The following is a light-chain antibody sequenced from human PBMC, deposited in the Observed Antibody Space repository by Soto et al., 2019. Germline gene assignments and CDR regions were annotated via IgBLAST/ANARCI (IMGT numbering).Light chain of an antibody. Sequence: DIQMTQSPSSLSASVGDRVTITCQASQNINNYLNWYQQKPGRAPKLLIYDASNLETGVPSRFSGSGSGTDFTFTISSLQPEDIATYYCQQYDNQLTFGGGTKVDIK. CDR3: QQYDNQLT. J-gene: IGKJ4*01. V-gene: IGKV1-33*01. CDR2: DAS. CDR1: QNINNY.